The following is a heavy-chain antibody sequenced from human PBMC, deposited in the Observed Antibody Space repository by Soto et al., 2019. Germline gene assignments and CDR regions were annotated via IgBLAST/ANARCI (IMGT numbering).Heavy chain of an antibody. J-gene: IGHJ4*02. Sequence: GGSLRLSCAASGFTFSHYDMNWVRQAPGKGLEWVSYISDSGTTIKYADSLKGRFTISRDNARNSLFLHMSSLSAEDTAVYYCGRGYYDSSAYPIVDYWGPGTLVTVSS. CDR2: ISDSGTTI. V-gene: IGHV3-48*03. D-gene: IGHD3-22*01. CDR3: GRGYYDSSAYPIVDY. CDR1: GFTFSHYD.